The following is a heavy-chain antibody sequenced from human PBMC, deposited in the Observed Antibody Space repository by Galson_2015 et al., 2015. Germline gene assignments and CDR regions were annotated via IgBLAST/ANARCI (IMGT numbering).Heavy chain of an antibody. V-gene: IGHV5-51*01. CDR3: ARRDSGAWYFFDY. D-gene: IGHD6-19*01. CDR1: GYSFTSYW. Sequence: QSGAEVKKAGESLKISCQVSGYSFTSYWIGWVRQMPGKGLEWMGIIYPGDSETRYSPSFQGQVTISADKSISTAYLQWSSLKASDTAIYYCARRDSGAWYFFDYWGQGTLVTVSS. CDR2: IYPGDSET. J-gene: IGHJ4*02.